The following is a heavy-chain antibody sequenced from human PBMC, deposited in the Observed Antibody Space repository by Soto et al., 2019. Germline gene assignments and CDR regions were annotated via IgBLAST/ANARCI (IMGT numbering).Heavy chain of an antibody. J-gene: IGHJ4*02. CDR1: GGSISSYY. CDR3: ARRYGSCSEY. D-gene: IGHD5-18*01. Sequence: PSQTLSVTNTVAGGSISSYYWSWIRKPPGKELKWNGYIYYSGSTNYNPSLKSRNTISEDTSKNQYYLKMRSVTPAATDVYYCARRYGSCSEYWGKGTLVTVSS. V-gene: IGHV4-59*08. CDR2: IYYSGST.